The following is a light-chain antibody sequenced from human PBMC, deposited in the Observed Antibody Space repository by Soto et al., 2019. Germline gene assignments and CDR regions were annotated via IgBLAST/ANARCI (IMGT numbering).Light chain of an antibody. CDR1: SSDIGAYNY. J-gene: IGLJ3*02. Sequence: QSVLTQPPSASGSPGRSVTISCTGTSSDIGAYNYVSWYQQHPGKAPKLMIHEVSKRPSGVPDRFSGSKSGNTASLTVSGLQAEDEADYYCSSYAGSNDRWVFGGGTKVTVL. V-gene: IGLV2-8*01. CDR2: EVS. CDR3: SSYAGSNDRWV.